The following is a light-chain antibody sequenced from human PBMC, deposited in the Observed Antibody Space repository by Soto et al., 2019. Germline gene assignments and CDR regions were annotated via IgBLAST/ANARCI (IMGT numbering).Light chain of an antibody. J-gene: IGLJ3*02. CDR2: EVT. CDR3: SSCAASNNFYFV. CDR1: SSDVGGYNY. Sequence: QSALTQPPSASGSPGQSVTISFTGTSSDVGGYNYVSWYQQYPGRAPKLMIYEVTKRPSGVPDRFSGSKSGNTASLTVSGLQAEDEADYCCSSCAASNNFYFVFGGGTTLTVL. V-gene: IGLV2-8*01.